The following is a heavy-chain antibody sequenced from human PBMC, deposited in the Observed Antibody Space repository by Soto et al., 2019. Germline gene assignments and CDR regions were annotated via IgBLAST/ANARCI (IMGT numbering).Heavy chain of an antibody. V-gene: IGHV3-74*01. Sequence: GGSLRLSCAASGFTFSNYWMHWVRQTPGKGLVWVSRINSDDSSTDYADSVKGRFTISRDNAKNTLYLHMNSLRAEDTAVYYCARGYNTNWYNWFDPWGQGTLVTVSS. CDR3: ARGYNTNWYNWFDP. CDR2: INSDDSST. CDR1: GFTFSNYW. J-gene: IGHJ5*02. D-gene: IGHD1-20*01.